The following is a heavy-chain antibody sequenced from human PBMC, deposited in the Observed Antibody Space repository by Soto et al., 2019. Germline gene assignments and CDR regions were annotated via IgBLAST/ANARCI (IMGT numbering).Heavy chain of an antibody. CDR3: ARVPMWQLGGRPGYFDY. Sequence: QVQLQESGPGLVKPSQTLSLTCTVSGGSISSGGYYWSWIRQHPGKGLEWIGYIYYSGSTYYNPYLKSRVTISVDTSKNQFSLKLSSVTAADTAVYYCARVPMWQLGGRPGYFDYWGQGTLVTVSS. J-gene: IGHJ4*02. CDR2: IYYSGST. CDR1: GGSISSGGYY. D-gene: IGHD6-6*01. V-gene: IGHV4-31*03.